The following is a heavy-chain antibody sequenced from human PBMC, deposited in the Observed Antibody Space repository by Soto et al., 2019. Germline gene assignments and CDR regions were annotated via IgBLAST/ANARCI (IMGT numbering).Heavy chain of an antibody. V-gene: IGHV3-74*01. Sequence: EVQLVESGGGLVQPGGSLRLSCAASGFTVSSYWMHWVRKAPGKGLVWVSRINSDGSSTSYADSVKGRFTISRDNAKNTLYLQMNSLRAEDTAVYYCASLQNSLEYYDYGMDVWGQGTTVTVSS. CDR3: ASLQNSLEYYDYGMDV. CDR1: GFTVSSYW. CDR2: INSDGSST. J-gene: IGHJ6*02. D-gene: IGHD4-4*01.